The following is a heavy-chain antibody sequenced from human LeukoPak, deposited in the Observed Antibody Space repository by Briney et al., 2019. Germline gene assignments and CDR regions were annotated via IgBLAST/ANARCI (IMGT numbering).Heavy chain of an antibody. J-gene: IGHJ4*01. D-gene: IGHD5-18*01. V-gene: IGHV3-7*05. CDR1: GFTFSSYW. CDR3: ARDESGDSYGLY. CDR2: IKQDGSQK. Sequence: GGSLSLSCAVSGFTFSSYWMNWVRQAPGKGLEWVANIKQDGSQKYYVDSVRGRFTISRDNAKNSLYLQLNSLRAEDTAVYYCARDESGDSYGLYWGHGTRFTVSS.